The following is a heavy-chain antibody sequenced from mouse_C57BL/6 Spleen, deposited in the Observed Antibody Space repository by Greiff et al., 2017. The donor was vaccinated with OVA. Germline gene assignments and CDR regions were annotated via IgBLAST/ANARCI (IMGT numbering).Heavy chain of an antibody. Sequence: VKLLESGPELVKPGASVKISCKASGYAFSSSWMNWVKQRPGKGLEWIGRIYPGDGDTNYNGKFKGNATLTADKSSSTAYMQLSSLTSEDSAIYFCTGIRNGRDYWDQGTSVPVSS. J-gene: IGHJ4*01. CDR2: IYPGDGDT. CDR1: GYAFSSSW. CDR3: TGIRNGRDY. V-gene: IGHV1-82*01.